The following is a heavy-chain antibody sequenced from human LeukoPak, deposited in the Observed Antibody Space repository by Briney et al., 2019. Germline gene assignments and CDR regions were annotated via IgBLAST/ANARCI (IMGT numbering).Heavy chain of an antibody. CDR3: ARALSGCILCFDY. CDR1: GYTFTSYD. Sequence: GASVKVSCKASGYTFTSYDIKWVRQATGQGLEWMGWMSPNSGNTGYAQKFQGRVTMTRDNSMSTAYMELSSLSSEDTAVYYCARALSGCILCFDYWGQGTLVTVSS. D-gene: IGHD6-19*01. J-gene: IGHJ4*02. V-gene: IGHV1-8*01. CDR2: MSPNSGNT.